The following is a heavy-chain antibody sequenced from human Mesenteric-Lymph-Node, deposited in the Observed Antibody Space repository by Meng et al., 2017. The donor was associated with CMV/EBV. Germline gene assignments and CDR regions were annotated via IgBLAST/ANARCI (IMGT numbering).Heavy chain of an antibody. D-gene: IGHD3-3*01. CDR1: GGSISSSSYY. CDR3: ARGDITIFGVVMPDYFDY. J-gene: IGHJ4*02. CDR2: IYYSGST. Sequence: SETLSLTCTVSGGSISSSSYYWGWIRQPPGKGLEWIGSIYYSGSTYYNPSLKSRVTISVDTSKNQFSLKLSSVTAADTAVYYCARGDITIFGVVMPDYFDYWGQGTLVTVSS. V-gene: IGHV4-39*07.